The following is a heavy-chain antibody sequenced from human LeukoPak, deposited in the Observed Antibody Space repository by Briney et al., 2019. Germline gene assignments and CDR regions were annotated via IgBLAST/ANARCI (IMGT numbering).Heavy chain of an antibody. CDR1: GYTFTSYY. CDR2: VNPSGGST. Sequence: ASVKVSCKASGYTFTSYYMHWVRQAPGQGLEWMGIVNPSGGSTSYAQKFQGRVTMTRDTSTSTVYMELRSLRSEDTAVYYCARTVSTGNSGWNWFDPWGQGTLVTVSS. CDR3: ARTVSTGNSGWNWFDP. V-gene: IGHV1-46*01. J-gene: IGHJ5*02. D-gene: IGHD5/OR15-5a*01.